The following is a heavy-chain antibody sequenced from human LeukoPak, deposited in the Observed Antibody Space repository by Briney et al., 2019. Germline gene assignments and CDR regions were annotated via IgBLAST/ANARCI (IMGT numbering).Heavy chain of an antibody. D-gene: IGHD1-14*01. Sequence: SETLSLTCTVSGASITSGDYYWSWIRQPPGKGLEYIGYVCYSGRTYYSPSLKSRATISVDTSRNQFPLKLSSVTAADTAVYYCVASLMEPPAIDYWGQGTLVTVSS. CDR2: VCYSGRT. V-gene: IGHV4-30-4*01. J-gene: IGHJ4*02. CDR3: VASLMEPPAIDY. CDR1: GASITSGDYY.